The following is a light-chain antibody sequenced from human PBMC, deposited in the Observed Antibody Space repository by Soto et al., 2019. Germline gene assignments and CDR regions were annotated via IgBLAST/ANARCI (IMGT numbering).Light chain of an antibody. CDR1: SSDVGGYNY. Sequence: QSVLTQPRSVSGSPGQSVTISCTGTSSDVGGYNYVSWYQQHPGKAPKLMIFEVSQRPSGVPDRFSGSKSGNTASLTVSGLQAEDEADYYCSSYAGSNNLVFGGGTKVTVL. V-gene: IGLV2-8*01. CDR3: SSYAGSNNLV. J-gene: IGLJ2*01. CDR2: EVS.